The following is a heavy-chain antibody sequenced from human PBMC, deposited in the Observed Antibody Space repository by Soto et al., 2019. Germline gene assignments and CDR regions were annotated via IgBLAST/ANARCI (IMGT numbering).Heavy chain of an antibody. V-gene: IGHV4-34*01. CDR3: ARLNGYCVSTGCHGYYGMDV. J-gene: IGHJ6*02. CDR1: GASFSGYY. Sequence: PSETLSLTCAVYGASFSGYYWSWISQPPGKGLEWIGEINHSGSTNYNPSLKSRVTISVDTSMNEFSLRLSSVTAADTAVYYCARLNGYCVSTGCHGYYGMDVWGQGTTVT. CDR2: INHSGST. D-gene: IGHD2-2*03.